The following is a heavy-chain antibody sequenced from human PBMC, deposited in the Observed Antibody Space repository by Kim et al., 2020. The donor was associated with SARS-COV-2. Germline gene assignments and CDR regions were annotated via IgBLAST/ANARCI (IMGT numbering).Heavy chain of an antibody. CDR1: GGSISSGGYY. J-gene: IGHJ6*02. V-gene: IGHV4-31*03. CDR3: ARVLKNIGGMDV. Sequence: SETLSLTCTVSGGSISSGGYYWSWIRQHPGKGLEWIGYIYYSGSTYYNPSLKSRVTISVDTSKNQFSLKLSSVTAADTAVYYCARVLKNIGGMDVWGQGTTVTVSS. D-gene: IGHD3-10*01. CDR2: IYYSGST.